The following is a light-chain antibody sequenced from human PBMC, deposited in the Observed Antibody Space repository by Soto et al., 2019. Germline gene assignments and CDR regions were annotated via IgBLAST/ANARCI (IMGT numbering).Light chain of an antibody. CDR1: QSVSSY. V-gene: IGKV3-11*01. J-gene: IGKJ3*01. CDR2: DAF. CDR3: QQGGA. Sequence: EIVLTQSPATLSLSPGERATLSCRASQSVSSYLAWYQQKPGQAPRLLIYDAFNRATGIPARFSGSGSGTDFTLTISRLEPEDSAVYYCQQGGAFGPGTKVDIK.